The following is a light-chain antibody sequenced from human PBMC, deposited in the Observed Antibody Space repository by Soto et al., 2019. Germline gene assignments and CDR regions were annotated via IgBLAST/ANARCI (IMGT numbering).Light chain of an antibody. V-gene: IGKV1-13*02. CDR1: QGISSA. CDR2: DAS. CDR3: LQFNSHLT. J-gene: IGKJ4*01. Sequence: AIQLTQSPSSLSASVGDRVTITCRASQGISSALAWYQQKPGKAPKLLIFDASTLESGVPSRFSGSGSGTYFTLTISSLQPEDSANYYCLQFNSHLTFGGGTKVDIK.